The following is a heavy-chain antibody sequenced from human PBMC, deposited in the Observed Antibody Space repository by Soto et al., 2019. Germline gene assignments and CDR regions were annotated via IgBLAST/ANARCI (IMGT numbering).Heavy chain of an antibody. D-gene: IGHD6-19*01. V-gene: IGHV3-30*18. Sequence: QVQLVESGGGVVQPGRSLRLSCAASGFTFNSYGIHWVRQAPGKGLEWVAVISFDGDDQHFADSVKGRFTISRDNSKNTLYLQMNSLRADDTAVYYCAKVGGAYSSGWYVDYWGQGTLVTVSS. CDR2: ISFDGDDQ. CDR1: GFTFNSYG. J-gene: IGHJ4*02. CDR3: AKVGGAYSSGWYVDY.